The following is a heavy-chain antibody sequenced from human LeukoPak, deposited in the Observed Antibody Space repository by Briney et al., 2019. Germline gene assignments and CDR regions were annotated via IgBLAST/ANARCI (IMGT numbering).Heavy chain of an antibody. D-gene: IGHD3-9*01. Sequence: GASVKVSCKASGGTFSSYATSWVRQAPGQGLEWMGGIIPIFGTANYAQKFQGRVTITADESTSTAYMELRSLRSEDTAVYYCARDRTERLRYFDWSKRGYSDYWGQGTLVTVSS. CDR1: GGTFSSYA. CDR3: ARDRTERLRYFDWSKRGYSDY. CDR2: IIPIFGTA. V-gene: IGHV1-69*13. J-gene: IGHJ4*02.